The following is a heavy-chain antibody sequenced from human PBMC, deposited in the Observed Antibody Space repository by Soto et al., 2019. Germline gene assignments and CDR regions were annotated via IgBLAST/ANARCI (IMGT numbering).Heavy chain of an antibody. CDR1: GFPFTTYG. Sequence: QVQLVESGGGVVQPGRSLRLSCAASGFPFTTYGMHWVREGPGKGLEWVAVISYDGSNRYYADSVKGRFTISRDNSKNTLYLQMNDLRPEDTALYYCVGGQYYFDYRGQGTQVTVSS. V-gene: IGHV3-30*03. J-gene: IGHJ4*02. CDR3: VGGQYYFDY. D-gene: IGHD3-10*01. CDR2: ISYDGSNR.